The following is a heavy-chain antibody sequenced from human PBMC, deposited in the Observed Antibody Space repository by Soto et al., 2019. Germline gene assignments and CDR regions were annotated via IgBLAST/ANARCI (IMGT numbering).Heavy chain of an antibody. J-gene: IGHJ3*02. CDR1: GYSFTDYY. CDR2: IAPHRDGT. Sequence: ASVKVSCKASGYSFTDYYMHWIRQAPGQRLEWMGWIAPHRDGTEFAQKFQGRITLTGDTSTSTAYMELKGLTSADTAVYFCARGPYGDNAFDIWGQGTVVTVSS. V-gene: IGHV1-2*02. D-gene: IGHD4-17*01. CDR3: ARGPYGDNAFDI.